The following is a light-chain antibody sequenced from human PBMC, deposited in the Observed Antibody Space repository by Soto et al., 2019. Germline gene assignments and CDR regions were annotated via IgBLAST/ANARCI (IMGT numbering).Light chain of an antibody. CDR1: QSIRSW. CDR2: KPS. CDR3: QQYDTYSVT. Sequence: DIQMTQSPSMVSASVGDRVTITCRASQSIRSWLAWYQVKPGKAPKLLTYKPSTLDSGIPSRFSGSGSGTDFTLTISDLQPDDFATYYCQQYDTYSVTFGPGTKVEIK. V-gene: IGKV1-5*03. J-gene: IGKJ3*01.